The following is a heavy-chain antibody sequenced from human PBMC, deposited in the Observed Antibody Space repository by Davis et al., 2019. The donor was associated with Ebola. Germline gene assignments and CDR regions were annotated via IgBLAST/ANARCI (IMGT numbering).Heavy chain of an antibody. D-gene: IGHD6-13*01. CDR1: GGSISSYY. CDR2: IYYSGST. V-gene: IGHV4-59*08. CDR3: AREVRSSWYTEFDY. J-gene: IGHJ4*02. Sequence: PSETLSLTCTVSGGSISSYYWSWIRQPPGKGLEWIGYIYYSGSTNYNPSLKSRVTISVYTSKNQFSLKLSSVTAADTAVYYCAREVRSSWYTEFDYWGQGTLVTVSS.